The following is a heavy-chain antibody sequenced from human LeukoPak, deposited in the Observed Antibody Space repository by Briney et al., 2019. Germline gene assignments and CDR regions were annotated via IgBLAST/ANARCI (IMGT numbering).Heavy chain of an antibody. CDR3: ARRGDSDFRID. CDR2: IYPDDSDT. CDR1: RHSFHSQW. J-gene: IGHJ4*02. Sequence: GESLKISCKGPRHSFHSQWIGWVRQMPGKGLEWMGIIYPDDSDTRYSPSFQGQVTISADKSISTAYLQWNSLEASDSAIYYCARRGDSDFRIDWGQGTLDTVSS. V-gene: IGHV5-51*01. D-gene: IGHD2-21*02.